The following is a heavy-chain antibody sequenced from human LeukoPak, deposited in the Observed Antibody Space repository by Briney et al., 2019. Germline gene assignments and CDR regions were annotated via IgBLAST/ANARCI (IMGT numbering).Heavy chain of an antibody. V-gene: IGHV1-69*04. Sequence: SAKVFCKASGGTFNNFGISWVRQAPGQGLEWMGRIIPILGIPNYAQNFQGRVTISADKSTSTAYMELSSLRSEDTAIYYCAICSTYSSNWPTSGVPDYWGQGTLVTVSS. CDR2: IIPILGIP. D-gene: IGHD6-13*01. CDR3: AICSTYSSNWPTSGVPDY. CDR1: GGTFNNFG. J-gene: IGHJ4*02.